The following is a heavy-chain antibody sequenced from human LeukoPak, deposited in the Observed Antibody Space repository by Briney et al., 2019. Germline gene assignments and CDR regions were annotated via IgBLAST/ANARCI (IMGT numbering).Heavy chain of an antibody. CDR3: AKDVTPARPGVLDY. CDR2: IRYDGSNK. J-gene: IGHJ4*02. Sequence: GGSLRLSCAASGFTFSSYGMHWVRQAPGKGLEWVAFIRYDGSNKYYADSVKGRFTISRDNSKNTLYLQMNSLRAEDTAVYYCAKDVTPARPGVLDYWGQGTLVTVSS. V-gene: IGHV3-30*02. D-gene: IGHD6-6*01. CDR1: GFTFSSYG.